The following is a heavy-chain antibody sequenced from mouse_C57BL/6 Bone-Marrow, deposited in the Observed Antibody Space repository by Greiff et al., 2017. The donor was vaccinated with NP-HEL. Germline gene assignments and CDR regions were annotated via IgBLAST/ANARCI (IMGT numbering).Heavy chain of an antibody. CDR3: ARVDAWFAY. J-gene: IGHJ3*01. V-gene: IGHV1-18*01. CDR1: GYTFTDYN. Sequence: EVQLVESGPELVKPGASVKIPCKASGYTFTDYNMDWVKQSHGKSLEWIGDINPNNGGTIYNQKFKGKATLTVDKSSSTAYMELRSLTSEDTAVYYCARVDAWFAYWGQGTLVTVSA. CDR2: INPNNGGT.